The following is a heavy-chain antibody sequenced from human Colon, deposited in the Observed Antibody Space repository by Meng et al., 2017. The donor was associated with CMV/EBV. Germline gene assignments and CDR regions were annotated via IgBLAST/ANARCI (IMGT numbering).Heavy chain of an antibody. J-gene: IGHJ4*02. D-gene: IGHD6-13*01. CDR2: ISPQEGGT. V-gene: IGHV1-2*02. CDR3: VRESWYFDF. Sequence: VQLVQAGTEVKMPGASRKVSCKTSVYTFTANHLHRGRQAPGKRLEWWGWISPQEGGTYFAQTFQDRVTLTRDTSITTVYVELSGLTSDDTAIYYCVRESWYFDFWGEGSLVTVSS. CDR1: VYTFTANH.